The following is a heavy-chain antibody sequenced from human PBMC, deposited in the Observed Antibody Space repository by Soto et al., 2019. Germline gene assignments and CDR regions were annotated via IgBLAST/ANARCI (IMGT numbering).Heavy chain of an antibody. CDR3: AKAYVGSSGWYYYVE. D-gene: IGHD6-13*01. CDR2: FSWHSGSI. CDR1: GVIFEHSA. V-gene: IGHV3-9*01. J-gene: IGHJ4*02. Sequence: GRSLRLACAASGVIFEHSAMHWVRLALGAGLEWVSGFSWHSGSIGYADAVKGRVTISGDNAKNSLYLQMNRVRAEATALYYLAKAYVGSSGWYYYVEWSQGTWGAVS.